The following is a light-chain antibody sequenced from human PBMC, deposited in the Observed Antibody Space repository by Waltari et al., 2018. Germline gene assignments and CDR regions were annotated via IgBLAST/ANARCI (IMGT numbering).Light chain of an antibody. CDR2: HAS. Sequence: EIVLTQSPATLSLSPGERATLSCRASQSVSTFLAWYQQKPGQAPRLLIYHASNKASAIPARFSGRGSGTNFTLTISSPEPEDFAVYYCQQRANWPPLSFGGGTRVEIK. CDR3: QQRANWPPLS. V-gene: IGKV3-11*01. CDR1: QSVSTF. J-gene: IGKJ4*01.